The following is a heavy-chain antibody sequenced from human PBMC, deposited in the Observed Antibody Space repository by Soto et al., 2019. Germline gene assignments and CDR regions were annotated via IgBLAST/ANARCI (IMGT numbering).Heavy chain of an antibody. D-gene: IGHD6-25*01. CDR1: GYSFTGYW. CDR2: IYPGDSNT. J-gene: IGHJ4*02. CDR3: ASLFGYPPPLDY. V-gene: IGHV5-51*02. Sequence: GESLNIWCKAPGYSFTGYWTGWVRQMPGNGLEWMAMIYPGDSNTNYSPAFHGQVTISADKSTRTAYLQWRSLKASDTAMYYCASLFGYPPPLDYLGLGNLVPVS.